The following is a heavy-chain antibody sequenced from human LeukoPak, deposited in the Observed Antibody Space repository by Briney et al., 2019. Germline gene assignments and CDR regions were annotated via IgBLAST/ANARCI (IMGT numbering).Heavy chain of an antibody. V-gene: IGHV4-39*07. D-gene: IGHD3-10*01. CDR3: ARPMVRGVIVYYGMDV. J-gene: IGHJ6*02. CDR1: GDSISSGSSY. CDR2: IYYSGST. Sequence: SETLSLTCTVSGDSISSGSSYWGWIRQPPGKGLEWIGSIYYSGSTNYNPSLKSRVTISVDTSKNQFSLKLSSVTAADTAVYYCARPMVRGVIVYYGMDVWGQGTTVTVSS.